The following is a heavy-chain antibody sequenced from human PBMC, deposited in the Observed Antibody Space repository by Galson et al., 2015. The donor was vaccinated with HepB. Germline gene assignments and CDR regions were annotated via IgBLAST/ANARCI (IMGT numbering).Heavy chain of an antibody. CDR3: VKDHLGVMVRGVFDY. J-gene: IGHJ4*02. CDR2: ISSNGGST. V-gene: IGHV3-64D*06. D-gene: IGHD3-10*01. CDR1: GFTFSSYA. Sequence: SLRLSCAASGFTFSSYAMHWVRQAPGKGLEYVSAISSNGGSTYYADSVKGRFTISRDNSKNTLYLQMSSLRAEDTAVYYCVKDHLGVMVRGVFDYWGQGTLVTVSS.